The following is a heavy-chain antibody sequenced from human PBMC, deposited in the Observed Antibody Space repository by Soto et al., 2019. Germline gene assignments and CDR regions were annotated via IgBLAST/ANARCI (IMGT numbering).Heavy chain of an antibody. D-gene: IGHD6-13*01. CDR3: ARDLFSSSWYYYYGMDV. J-gene: IGHJ6*02. CDR2: ISSSSSYI. CDR1: GFTFSSYS. Sequence: GGSLRLSRADSGFTFSSYSMNWVRQAPGKGLXWVSSISSSSSYIYYADSVKGRFTISRDNAKNSLYLQMNSLRAEDTAVYYCARDLFSSSWYYYYGMDVWGQGTTVTIS. V-gene: IGHV3-21*01.